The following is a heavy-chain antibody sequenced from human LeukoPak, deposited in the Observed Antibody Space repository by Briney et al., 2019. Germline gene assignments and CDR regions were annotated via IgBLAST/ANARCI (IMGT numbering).Heavy chain of an antibody. Sequence: PGGSLRLSCGASGFTFSSYSMNWVRQAPGKGLEWVSSISSSSSYIYYADSVKGRFTISRDNAKNSLYLQMNSLRAEDTAVYYCARDARTYDYVWGSYRPGTIDYWGQGTLVTVSS. CDR2: ISSSSSYI. V-gene: IGHV3-21*01. J-gene: IGHJ4*02. D-gene: IGHD3-16*02. CDR1: GFTFSSYS. CDR3: ARDARTYDYVWGSYRPGTIDY.